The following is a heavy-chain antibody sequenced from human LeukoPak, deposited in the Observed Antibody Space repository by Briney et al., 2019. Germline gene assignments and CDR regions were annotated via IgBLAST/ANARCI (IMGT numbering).Heavy chain of an antibody. Sequence: SVKVSCKASGGTFSSYAISWVRQAPGQGLEWMGRIIPIFGTANYAQKFQGRVTITADKSTSTAYMELSSLRSEDTAVYYCAAGGNSFEPLFDYWGQGTLVTVSS. V-gene: IGHV1-69*06. CDR3: AAGGNSFEPLFDY. J-gene: IGHJ4*02. CDR2: IIPIFGTA. D-gene: IGHD4-23*01. CDR1: GGTFSSYA.